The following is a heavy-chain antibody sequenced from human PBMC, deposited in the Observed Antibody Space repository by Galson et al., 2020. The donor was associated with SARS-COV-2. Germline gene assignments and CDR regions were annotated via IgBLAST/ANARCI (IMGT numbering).Heavy chain of an antibody. CDR3: ARAGSNYEDWFDP. D-gene: IGHD4-4*01. CDR1: GGSISSSNHY. V-gene: IGHV4-31*03. J-gene: IGHJ5*02. CDR2: IFSSGSA. Sequence: SETLSLTCTVSGGSISSSNHYWTWIRQHPGKGLEWIGNIFSSGSANYNPSLKSRLTMSIDTSKNQFSLRLSSVTAADTAVYFCARAGSNYEDWFDPWGQGTLVTVSS.